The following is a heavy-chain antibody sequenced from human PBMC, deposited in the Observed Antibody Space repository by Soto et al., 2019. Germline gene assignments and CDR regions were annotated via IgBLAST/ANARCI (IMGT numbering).Heavy chain of an antibody. V-gene: IGHV3-23*01. CDR1: RLTFGRYA. CDR2: ISGRGTST. CDR3: AKAFYREEDGYNSFDY. Sequence: GGSLRLSCAASRLTFGRYAMSWVRQAPGKGLEWVSGISGRGTSTYYADSVKGRFTISRDNSNNTLYLQMDNLRAEDTAVYYCAKAFYREEDGYNSFDYWGQGTMVTVSS. J-gene: IGHJ4*02. D-gene: IGHD2-21*01.